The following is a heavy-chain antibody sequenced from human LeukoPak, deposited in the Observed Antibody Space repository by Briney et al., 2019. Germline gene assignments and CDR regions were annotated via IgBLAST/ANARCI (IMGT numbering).Heavy chain of an antibody. D-gene: IGHD4-17*01. J-gene: IGHJ4*02. CDR1: GFTFSSYA. CDR2: ISYDGSNK. CDR3: ARAHFNGDYFGY. Sequence: GRSLRLSYAASGFTFSSYAMHWVRQAPGKGLEWVAVISYDGSNKYYADSVKGRFTISRDNSKNTLYLQMNSLRAEDTAVYYCARAHFNGDYFGYWGQGTLVTVSS. V-gene: IGHV3-30*01.